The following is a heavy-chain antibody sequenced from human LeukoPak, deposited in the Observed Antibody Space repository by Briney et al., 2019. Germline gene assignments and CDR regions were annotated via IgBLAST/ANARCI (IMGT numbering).Heavy chain of an antibody. CDR1: GGTFSSYA. CDR2: IIPIFGTA. Sequence: SVKVSCKASGGTFSSYAISWVRQAPGQGLEWMGGIIPIFGTANYAQKFQGRVTITADESTSTAYMELSSLRSEDTAVYYCARDRDPTVVTPYYYYYMDVWGKGTTVTVSS. J-gene: IGHJ6*03. CDR3: ARDRDPTVVTPYYYYYMDV. V-gene: IGHV1-69*13. D-gene: IGHD4-23*01.